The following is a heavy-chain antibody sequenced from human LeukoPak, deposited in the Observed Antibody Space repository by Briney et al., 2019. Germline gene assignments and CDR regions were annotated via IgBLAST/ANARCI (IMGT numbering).Heavy chain of an antibody. V-gene: IGHV3-48*04. CDR1: GFTFSSYS. CDR2: ISSSSSTI. J-gene: IGHJ3*02. CDR3: AREGCSGGSCYSRLAFDI. D-gene: IGHD2-15*01. Sequence: GGSLRLSCAASGFTFSSYSMNWVRQAPGKGLEWVSYISSSSSTIYYADSVKGRFTISRDNAKNSLYLQMNSLRAEDTAVYYCAREGCSGGSCYSRLAFDIWGQGTMVTVSS.